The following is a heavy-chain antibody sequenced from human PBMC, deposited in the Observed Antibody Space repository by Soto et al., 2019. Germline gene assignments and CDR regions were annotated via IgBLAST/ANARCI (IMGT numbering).Heavy chain of an antibody. CDR2: IYYSGST. Sequence: QLQLQESGPGLVKPSETLSLTCTVSGGSISSSSYYWGWIRQPPGKGLEWIGSIYYSGSTYYNPSLKSRVTISLDTSKIQLSLQLSSVTAADTAVYYCARLVVAYNWFDPWGQGTLVTVSS. J-gene: IGHJ5*02. CDR1: GGSISSSSYY. D-gene: IGHD3-22*01. V-gene: IGHV4-39*01. CDR3: ARLVVAYNWFDP.